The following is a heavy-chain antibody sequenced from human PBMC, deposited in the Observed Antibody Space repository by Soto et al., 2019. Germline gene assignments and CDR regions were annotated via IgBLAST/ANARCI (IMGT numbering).Heavy chain of an antibody. V-gene: IGHV1-8*01. CDR2: MNPNSGNT. J-gene: IGHJ4*01. D-gene: IGHD3-22*01. CDR1: GYTFTSYD. Sequence: ASVKVSCKASGYTFTSYDINWVRQATGQGLEWMGWMNPNSGNTGYAQKFQGRVTMTRNTSITTAYMELSSLRSEDTAVYYCATGQKDYDSSGYRGLDYWGQGTLVTVSS. CDR3: ATGQKDYDSSGYRGLDY.